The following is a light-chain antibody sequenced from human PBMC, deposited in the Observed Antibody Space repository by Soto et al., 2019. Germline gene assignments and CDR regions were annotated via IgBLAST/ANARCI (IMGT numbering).Light chain of an antibody. Sequence: EIVLTQSPDTLSLSPGERATLSCRASQSVRSERLAWYQHKRGQAPRLVIFDASSRATGIPERFSGSGSGTDFTLTITRLEPEDFAVYYCQQYGSSGTFGQGTKVDIK. J-gene: IGKJ1*01. V-gene: IGKV3-20*01. CDR2: DAS. CDR1: QSVRSER. CDR3: QQYGSSGT.